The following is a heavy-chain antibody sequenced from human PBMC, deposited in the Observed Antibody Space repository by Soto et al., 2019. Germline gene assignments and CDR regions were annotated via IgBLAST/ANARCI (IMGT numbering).Heavy chain of an antibody. V-gene: IGHV1-18*04. Sequence: QGDLVQSGGEVKQPGASVKLSCRASGFTFIRYGCIWGRQVPGQGLEWMGWISGYNGDTVYTQNFQGRATISADTFTSTAYLELRRLTSDDTALYFCARKGQGQASDLWGQGTHVTVS. CDR2: ISGYNGDT. CDR1: GFTFIRYG. CDR3: ARKGQGQASDL. J-gene: IGHJ3*01.